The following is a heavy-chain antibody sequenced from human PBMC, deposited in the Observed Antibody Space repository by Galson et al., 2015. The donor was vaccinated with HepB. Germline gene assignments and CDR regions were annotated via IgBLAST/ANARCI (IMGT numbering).Heavy chain of an antibody. D-gene: IGHD2-2*01. CDR2: FDPEDGET. Sequence: SVKVSCKVSGYTLTELSMHWVRQAPGKGLEWMGGFDPEDGETIYAQKFQGRVTMTEDTSTDTAYMELSSLRSEDTAVYYCATYRPWPSPFDYWGQGTLVTVSS. V-gene: IGHV1-24*01. J-gene: IGHJ4*02. CDR3: ATYRPWPSPFDY. CDR1: GYTLTELS.